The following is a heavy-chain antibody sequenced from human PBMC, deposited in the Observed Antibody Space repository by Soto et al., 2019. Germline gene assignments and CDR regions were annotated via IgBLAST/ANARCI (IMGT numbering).Heavy chain of an antibody. CDR3: ATKQGGGWEDGMDV. Sequence: QLQLQESGPGLVKPSETLSLTCTVYGGSISSSSYYWGWIRQPPGKGLEWIGRIYYSRSTYYNPSLKSRVTISVDTSKNQFSLKLSFVTAADTAVYYGATKQGGGWEDGMDVWGQGTTVTVSS. V-gene: IGHV4-39*01. J-gene: IGHJ6*02. D-gene: IGHD5-12*01. CDR1: GGSISSSSYY. CDR2: IYYSRST.